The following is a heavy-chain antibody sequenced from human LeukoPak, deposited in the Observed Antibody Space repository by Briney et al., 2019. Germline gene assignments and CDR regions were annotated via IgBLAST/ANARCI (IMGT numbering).Heavy chain of an antibody. CDR2: IYYSGAT. V-gene: IGHV4-59*01. D-gene: IGHD6-19*01. CDR1: GDSISNYY. J-gene: IGHJ4*02. CDR3: ARQIHTSGWYRDDY. Sequence: SQTLSLTCTVSGDSISNYYLSWIRQPPGKGLEWIGYIYYSGATYYNPSLKSRVTISVDTSKNQFSLKLSSVTAADTAVYYCARQIHTSGWYRDDYWGQGALVTVSS.